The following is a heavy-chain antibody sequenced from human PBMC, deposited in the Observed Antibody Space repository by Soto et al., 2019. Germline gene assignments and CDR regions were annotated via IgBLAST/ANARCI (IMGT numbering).Heavy chain of an antibody. V-gene: IGHV3-15*01. CDR1: GFTFSNAW. CDR2: IKSKTDGGTT. J-gene: IGHJ4*02. Sequence: GGSLRLSCAASGFTFSNAWMSCVRQAPGKGLEWVGRIKSKTDGGTTDYAAPVKGRFTISRDDSKNTLYLQMNSLKTEDTAVYYCTTSAVGATKLAFDYWGQGTLVTVSS. D-gene: IGHD1-26*01. CDR3: TTSAVGATKLAFDY.